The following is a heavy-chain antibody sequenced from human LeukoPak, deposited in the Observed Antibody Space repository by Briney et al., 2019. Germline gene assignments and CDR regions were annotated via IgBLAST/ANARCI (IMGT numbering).Heavy chain of an antibody. V-gene: IGHV3-21*01. CDR2: ISSSSSYI. CDR3: ARAGYDYGDPGEVLLDY. CDR1: GFTFSSYS. D-gene: IGHD4/OR15-4a*01. J-gene: IGHJ4*02. Sequence: PRGSLRLSCAASGFTFSSYSMNWVRQAPGKGLEWVSSISSSSSYIYYADSVKGRFTISRDNAKNSLYLQMNSLRAEDTAVYYCARAGYDYGDPGEVLLDYWGQGTLVTVSS.